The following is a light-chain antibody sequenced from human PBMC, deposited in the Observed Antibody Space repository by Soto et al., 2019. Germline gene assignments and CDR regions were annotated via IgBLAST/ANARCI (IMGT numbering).Light chain of an antibody. CDR1: SSNIGSGYE. CDR3: QSYDSSLSGMV. Sequence: QSVLTQPPSVSGAPGQRVTISCTWSSSNIGSGYEVHWYQQLPGTAHQLLIYGDRYRPAGVPDRFSGSKSGTSVSLAITGLQAEDEADYHCQSYDSSLSGMVFGGGTQLTVL. J-gene: IGLJ3*02. CDR2: GDR. V-gene: IGLV1-40*01.